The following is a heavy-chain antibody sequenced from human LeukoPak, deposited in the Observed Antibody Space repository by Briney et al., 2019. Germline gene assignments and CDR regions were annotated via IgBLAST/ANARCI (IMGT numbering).Heavy chain of an antibody. CDR2: ISGSGGNT. CDR1: GFTFSSYW. Sequence: GGSLRLSCAASGFTFSSYWMSWVRQAPGKGLEWVSGISGSGGNTYYADSVKGRFTISRDNSKNTLYLQMNSLRAEDTAVYYCARGKTSQNIVTRKTYNWFDPWGQGTLVTVSS. CDR3: ARGKTSQNIVTRKTYNWFDP. J-gene: IGHJ5*02. D-gene: IGHD2/OR15-2a*01. V-gene: IGHV3-23*01.